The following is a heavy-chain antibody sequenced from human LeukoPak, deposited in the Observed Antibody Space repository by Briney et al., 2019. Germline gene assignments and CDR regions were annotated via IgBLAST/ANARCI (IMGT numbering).Heavy chain of an antibody. D-gene: IGHD3-3*01. CDR2: INAGNGNT. V-gene: IGHV1-3*01. CDR3: ARGMPSTIFGVVPFDY. CDR1: GYTFTSYA. J-gene: IGHJ4*02. Sequence: ASVKVSCKASGYTFTSYAMHWVRQAPGQRLEWMGWINAGNGNTKYSQKFQGRVTITRDTSASTAYMELRSLRSDDTAVYYCARGMPSTIFGVVPFDYWGQGTLVTVSS.